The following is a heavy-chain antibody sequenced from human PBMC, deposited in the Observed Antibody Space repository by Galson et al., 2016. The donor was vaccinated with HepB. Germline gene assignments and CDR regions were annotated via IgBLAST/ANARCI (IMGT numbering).Heavy chain of an antibody. V-gene: IGHV3-15*01. J-gene: IGHJ4*02. CDR3: TTVGAMWYIAY. Sequence: SLRLSCAASGFTLTDAWMNWVRQAPGVGLEWVGRITSKTDGGKTAYAAPVRGRFTISTDDSKKTVYLQMNSLKPADTAVYYWTTVGAMWYIAYWGQGTPVTCSS. CDR1: GFTLTDAW. CDR2: ITSKTDGGKT. D-gene: IGHD2-21*01.